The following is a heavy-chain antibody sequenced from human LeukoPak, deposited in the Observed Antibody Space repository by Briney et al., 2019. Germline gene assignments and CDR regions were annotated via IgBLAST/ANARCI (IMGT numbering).Heavy chain of an antibody. CDR2: IDYSGNT. D-gene: IGHD5-12*01. J-gene: IGHJ1*01. Sequence: SETLSLACTVSSGSISSYYWSGIRQPPGKRLEWIGYIDYSGNTHYNPSLKSRVTMSLDTSMRQFFLRLSSVTAADSAVYFCARGDYIRGNIHYKAEYFQHWGQGILVTVSS. CDR1: SGSISSYY. CDR3: ARGDYIRGNIHYKAEYFQH. V-gene: IGHV4-59*01.